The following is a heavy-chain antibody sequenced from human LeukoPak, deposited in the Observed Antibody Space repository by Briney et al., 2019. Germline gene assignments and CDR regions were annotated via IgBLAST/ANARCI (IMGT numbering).Heavy chain of an antibody. CDR2: TYYRSKWYN. CDR1: GGSLPNNRAA. CDR3: ARARGYLEN. J-gene: IGHJ4*02. Sequence: SLTLSLTYALSGGSLPNNRAAWIWIRQSPLRGLEGLGRTYYRSKWYNDYEVSVKSRVTIQPDTSKNQFTLQLNPVTPEDTAVYFCARARGYLENWGEGALVTVSS. V-gene: IGHV6-1*01. D-gene: IGHD6-13*01.